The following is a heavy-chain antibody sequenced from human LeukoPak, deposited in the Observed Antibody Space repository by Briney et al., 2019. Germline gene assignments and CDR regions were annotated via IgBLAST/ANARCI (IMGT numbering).Heavy chain of an antibody. CDR3: ARVFARSGEISGSYFYY. V-gene: IGHV1-69*05. J-gene: IGHJ4*02. D-gene: IGHD1-26*01. CDR2: IIPIFGRA. Sequence: SVKVSCKASGGTFSSYAINWVRQAPGQGPEWMGGIIPIFGRANYAQKFQGRVTMTTDESTSTAYMELSSLRSEDTAMYYCARVFARSGEISGSYFYYWGQGTLVTVSS. CDR1: GGTFSSYA.